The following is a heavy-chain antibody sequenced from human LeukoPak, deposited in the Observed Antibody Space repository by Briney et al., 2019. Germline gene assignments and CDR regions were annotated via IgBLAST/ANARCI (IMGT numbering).Heavy chain of an antibody. Sequence: PGGSLRLSCAASGFTFSSYSMNWVRQAPGKGLEWVSSISSSSSYIYYADSVKGRFTISRDNAKNSLYLQMNSLRAEDTAVYYCASHIAAAGTGNYWGQGTLVTVSS. D-gene: IGHD6-13*01. J-gene: IGHJ4*02. CDR3: ASHIAAAGTGNY. CDR2: ISSSSSYI. CDR1: GFTFSSYS. V-gene: IGHV3-21*01.